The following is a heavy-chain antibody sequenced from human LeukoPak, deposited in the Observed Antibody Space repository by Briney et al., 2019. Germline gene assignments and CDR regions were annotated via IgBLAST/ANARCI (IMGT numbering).Heavy chain of an antibody. D-gene: IGHD3-3*02. CDR2: VSNSGTT. CDR3: ASGISVDPDTFDI. Sequence: SETLSLICTVSNGSISLHFWSSIRQSPGKGLEWIGYVSNSGTTHYNPSLKSRVTISVDTSKSHLSLKLSSVTAADTAVYYCASGISVDPDTFDIWGPGTMVTVSP. J-gene: IGHJ3*02. V-gene: IGHV4-4*08. CDR1: NGSISLHF.